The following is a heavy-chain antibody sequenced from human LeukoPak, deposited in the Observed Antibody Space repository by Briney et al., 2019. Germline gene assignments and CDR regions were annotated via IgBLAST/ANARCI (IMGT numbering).Heavy chain of an antibody. CDR2: ISGSGGST. CDR3: VNGCPQALGGYYFPDY. V-gene: IGHV3-23*01. D-gene: IGHD3-22*01. Sequence: GGSMRLSCAASGSTFSSYAMSWVRQAPGKGREWVSAISGSGGSTYYADSVKGRFTISRDNSKNTLYLQMNSLRADETAVYYCVNGCPQALGGYYFPDYWRQGALVTVSS. J-gene: IGHJ4*02. CDR1: GSTFSSYA.